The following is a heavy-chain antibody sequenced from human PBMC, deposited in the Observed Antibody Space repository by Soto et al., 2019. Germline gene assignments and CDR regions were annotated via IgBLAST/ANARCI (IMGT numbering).Heavy chain of an antibody. CDR1: GYTFTSYA. CDR2: INAGNGNT. J-gene: IGHJ4*02. V-gene: IGHV1-3*01. Sequence: GASVKVSCKASGYTFTSYARHWVRQAPGQRLEWMGWINAGNGNTKYSQKFQGRVTITRDTSASTAYMELSSLRAEDTAVYYCARAYYDFWSGYPIDYWGQGTLLTVSS. CDR3: ARAYYDFWSGYPIDY. D-gene: IGHD3-3*01.